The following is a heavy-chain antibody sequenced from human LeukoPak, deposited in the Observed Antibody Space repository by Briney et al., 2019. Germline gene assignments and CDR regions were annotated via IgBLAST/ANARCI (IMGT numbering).Heavy chain of an antibody. D-gene: IGHD3-22*01. CDR2: ISSSSSYI. CDR3: ARKGGGYYYADAFDI. J-gene: IGHJ3*02. Sequence: RPGGSLRLSCAASGFTFSSYSMNWVRQAPGKGLEWVSSISSSSSYIYYADSVKGRFTLSRDNAKNSMYLQMNSMRAEDTAVYYCARKGGGYYYADAFDIWGQGTMVTVSS. V-gene: IGHV3-21*01. CDR1: GFTFSSYS.